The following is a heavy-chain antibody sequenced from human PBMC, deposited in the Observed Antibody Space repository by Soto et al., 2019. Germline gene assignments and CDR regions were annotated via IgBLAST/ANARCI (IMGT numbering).Heavy chain of an antibody. Sequence: PGESLKISCRTSGYRFTSYWIAWVRQMPGKGLEWMGIIFPSDSDTRYSRSFQGQVTISADRPTSTVFLQWASLKPSDTAVYFCARKDKSGYFNWFDPWGQGTLVTVSS. CDR3: ARKDKSGYFNWFDP. D-gene: IGHD3-22*01. CDR1: GYRFTSYW. CDR2: IFPSDSDT. V-gene: IGHV5-51*01. J-gene: IGHJ5*02.